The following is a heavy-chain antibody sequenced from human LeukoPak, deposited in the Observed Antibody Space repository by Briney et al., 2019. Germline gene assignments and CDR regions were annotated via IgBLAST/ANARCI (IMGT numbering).Heavy chain of an antibody. Sequence: QTGGSLRLSCAASGFTFDDYAMHWVRQASGKGLEWVSGISWNSGSIGYADSMKGRFTICRDHTKNSLYLQMNRMRAEATAFYYCAKDIRGIAVAGMDYWGQGTLVTVSS. CDR3: AKDIRGIAVAGMDY. D-gene: IGHD6-19*01. J-gene: IGHJ4*02. CDR1: GFTFDDYA. V-gene: IGHV3-9*01. CDR2: ISWNSGSI.